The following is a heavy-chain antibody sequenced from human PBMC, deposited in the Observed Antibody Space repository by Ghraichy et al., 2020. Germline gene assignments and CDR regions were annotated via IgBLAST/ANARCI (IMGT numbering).Heavy chain of an antibody. CDR2: ISSDGTTT. CDR3: TRAGEEDMVGANDAFDI. J-gene: IGHJ3*02. CDR1: GFTFSSYW. D-gene: IGHD1-26*01. Sequence: ESLNISCAASGFTFSSYWMHWVRQAPGKGLVWVSRISSDGTTTSYADSVKGRFTISRDNAKNTLYLQMNSLRAEDTAVYYCTRAGEEDMVGANDAFDIWGRGTLATVSS. V-gene: IGHV3-74*01.